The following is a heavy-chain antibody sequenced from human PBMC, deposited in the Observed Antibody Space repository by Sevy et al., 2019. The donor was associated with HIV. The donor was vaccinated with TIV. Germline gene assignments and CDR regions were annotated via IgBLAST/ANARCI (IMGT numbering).Heavy chain of an antibody. CDR3: AVGEGFFLY. V-gene: IGHV3-30*14. Sequence: GGSLRLSCAASRFAFSSYAVHWVRQAPGKGLEWVAFISHDGTNTDHAASLKGRFTISRDNSRNTLHLDISSLGVEDTAVYYCAVGEGFFLYWGQGTLVTVSS. D-gene: IGHD1-26*01. CDR1: RFAFSSYA. J-gene: IGHJ4*02. CDR2: ISHDGTNT.